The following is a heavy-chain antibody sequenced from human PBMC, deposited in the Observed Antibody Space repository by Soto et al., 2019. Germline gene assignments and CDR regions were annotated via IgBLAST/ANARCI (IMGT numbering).Heavy chain of an antibody. CDR3: ASPGDYPSHYYYYGMDV. V-gene: IGHV3-21*01. Sequence: EVQLVESGGGLVKPGRSLRLSCAASGYTFSSYSMNWVRQAPGKGLEWVSSISSSSSYIYYADSVKGRFTISRDNAKNSLYLQMNSLRAEDTAVYYCASPGDYPSHYYYYGMDVWGQGTTVTVSS. J-gene: IGHJ6*02. CDR1: GYTFSSYS. D-gene: IGHD4-17*01. CDR2: ISSSSSYI.